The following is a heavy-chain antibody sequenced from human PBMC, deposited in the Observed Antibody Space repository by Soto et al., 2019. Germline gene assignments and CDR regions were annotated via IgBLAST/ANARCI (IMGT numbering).Heavy chain of an antibody. CDR2: IYPGDSDT. CDR1: GYSFANYW. CDR3: ATGGYCGSTSCYNFFDY. Sequence: PGESLKISCKGSGYSFANYWIGWVRQMPGKGLEWMGIIYPGDSDTRYSPSFQGQVTISADKSINTAYLQWSSLKASDTAMYYCATGGYCGSTSCYNFFDYWGQGSLVTVSS. V-gene: IGHV5-51*01. J-gene: IGHJ4*02. D-gene: IGHD2-2*02.